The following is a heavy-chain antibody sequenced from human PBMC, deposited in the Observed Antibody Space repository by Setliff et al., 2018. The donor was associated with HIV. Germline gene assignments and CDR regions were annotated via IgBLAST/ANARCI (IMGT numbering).Heavy chain of an antibody. CDR2: IYYSGSA. CDR3: AREWRGRYYYYMDV. V-gene: IGHV4-31*03. J-gene: IGHJ6*03. CDR1: GGSISSGGYY. D-gene: IGHD3-10*01. Sequence: SETLSLTCTVSGGSISSGGYYWSWIRQHPEKGLEWIGYIYYSGSAYYNPSLKSRVTISLDTSKNQFSLKLTSMTAADTAVYYCAREWRGRYYYYMDVWGKGTTVTAP.